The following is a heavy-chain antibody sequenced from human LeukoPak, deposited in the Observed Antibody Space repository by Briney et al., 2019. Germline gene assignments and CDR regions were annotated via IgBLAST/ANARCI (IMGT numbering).Heavy chain of an antibody. CDR3: ARQYFYGRFGRRGPVMIDY. J-gene: IGHJ4*02. D-gene: IGHD3-9*01. Sequence: SAILSLTWAVTVGSFGTYSWSWIRQSPWRGLEWMVEIIHTGSTNYNPSLESRVTISLDTSKNQFSLKLTSVTAADTAVYFCARQYFYGRFGRRGPVMIDYWGQGTLVTVSS. CDR2: IIHTGST. CDR1: VGSFGTYS. V-gene: IGHV4-34*12.